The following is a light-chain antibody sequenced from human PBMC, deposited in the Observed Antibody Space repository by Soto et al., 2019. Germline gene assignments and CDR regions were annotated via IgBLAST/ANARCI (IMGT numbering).Light chain of an antibody. V-gene: IGLV2-8*01. CDR2: EVS. CDR3: SSYAGSNTFAR. Sequence: QSVLTQPPSASGSPGQSVTISCTGTSSDVGGYNYVSWYQQHPGKAPKLIIFEVSRRPSGVPDRFSGSKSGNTASLTVSGLQAEDVADYYCSSYAGSNTFARFGAGTKVTGL. J-gene: IGLJ3*02. CDR1: SSDVGGYNY.